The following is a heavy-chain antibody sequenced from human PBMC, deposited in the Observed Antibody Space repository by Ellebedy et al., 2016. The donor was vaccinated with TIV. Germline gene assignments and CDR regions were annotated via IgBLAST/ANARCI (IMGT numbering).Heavy chain of an antibody. V-gene: IGHV1-69*13. CDR1: GGTFSSYA. J-gene: IGHJ3*02. D-gene: IGHD6-13*01. CDR3: ASPRIAAALDI. CDR2: IIPIFGTA. Sequence: SVKVSXKASGGTFSSYAISWVRQAPGQGLEWMGGIIPIFGTANYAQKFQGRVTITADESTSTAYMELSRLRSDDTAVYYCASPRIAAALDIWGQGTMVTVSS.